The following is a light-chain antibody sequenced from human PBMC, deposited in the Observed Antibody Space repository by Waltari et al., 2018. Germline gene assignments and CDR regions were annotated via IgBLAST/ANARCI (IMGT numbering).Light chain of an antibody. Sequence: DVVMTQSPLSLAVTPGEPASISCRSSQSLLHSNGYNYLDWYLQKPGQSPQLLIYLGSNRASGVPERFSGSGSGTDFTLKISRVEAEDIGLYYCMQALHSITFGQGTRLEIK. CDR3: MQALHSIT. CDR1: QSLLHSNGYNY. J-gene: IGKJ5*01. V-gene: IGKV2-28*01. CDR2: LGS.